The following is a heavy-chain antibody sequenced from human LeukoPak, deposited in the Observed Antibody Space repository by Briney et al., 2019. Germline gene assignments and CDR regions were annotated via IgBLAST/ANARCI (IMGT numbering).Heavy chain of an antibody. CDR2: IYYSGST. Sequence: PSETLSLTCTVSGGSISSGGYYWGWIRQPPGKGLEWIGGIYYSGSTYYNPSLKSRVTISADTSKNQFSLKLNSLTTADTAVYYCTRGAGWLIDYWGQGILVTVSS. D-gene: IGHD3-16*01. CDR1: GGSISSGGYY. J-gene: IGHJ4*02. V-gene: IGHV4-39*07. CDR3: TRGAGWLIDY.